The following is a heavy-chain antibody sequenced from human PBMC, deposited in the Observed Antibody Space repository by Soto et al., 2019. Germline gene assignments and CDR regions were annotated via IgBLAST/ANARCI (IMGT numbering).Heavy chain of an antibody. Sequence: ASVKVSCKASGYTFTNFGISWVRQAPGQGLEWMGWISAYNGNTNYAQKFQGRVTMTTDTSTSTAYMEVNSLRADDTAVYYCTRDLNWEAHWGQGTLVTVS. CDR3: TRDLNWEAH. CDR2: ISAYNGNT. J-gene: IGHJ4*02. CDR1: GYTFTNFG. V-gene: IGHV1-18*01. D-gene: IGHD7-27*01.